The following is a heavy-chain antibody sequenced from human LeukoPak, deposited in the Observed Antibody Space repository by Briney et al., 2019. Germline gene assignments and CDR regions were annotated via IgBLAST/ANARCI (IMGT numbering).Heavy chain of an antibody. CDR1: GFTTVSYT. CDR3: ARSAVWGSYRLFDY. J-gene: IGHJ4*02. Sequence: GGSLRLSCAASGFTTVSYTMNWVRQAPGKGLEWVSSISSSSTTIYYADSVKGRFTISRDNAKNSLYLQMNSLRDEDTAVYYCARSAVWGSYRLFDYWGQGTLVTVSS. CDR2: ISSSSTTI. V-gene: IGHV3-48*02. D-gene: IGHD3-16*02.